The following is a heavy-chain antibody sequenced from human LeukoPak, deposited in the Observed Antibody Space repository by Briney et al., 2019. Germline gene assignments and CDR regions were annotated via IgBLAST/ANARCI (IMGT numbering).Heavy chain of an antibody. CDR1: GGSISSSSYY. V-gene: IGHV4-39*07. D-gene: IGHD4-17*01. J-gene: IGHJ4*02. CDR2: IYYSGST. CDR3: ARDRLNAYGDYEIRY. Sequence: SETLSLTCTVSGGSISSSSYYWGWIRQPPGKGLEWIGSIYYSGSTYYNPSLKSRVTISVDTSKNQFSLKLSSVTAADTAVYYCARDRLNAYGDYEIRYWGQGTLVTVSS.